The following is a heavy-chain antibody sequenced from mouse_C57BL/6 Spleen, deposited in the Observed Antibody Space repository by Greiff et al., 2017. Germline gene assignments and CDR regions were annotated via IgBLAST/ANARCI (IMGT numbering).Heavy chain of an antibody. CDR3: ARSPVITTVVTRYAMDY. CDR2: IDPNSGGT. D-gene: IGHD1-1*01. V-gene: IGHV1-72*01. J-gene: IGHJ4*01. CDR1: GYTFTSYW. Sequence: QVQLQQPGAELVKPGASVKLSCKASGYTFTSYWMHWVKQRPGRGLEWIGRIDPNSGGTKYNEKFKSKATLTVAKPSSTAYMQLSSLTSEDSAVXYCARSPVITTVVTRYAMDYWGQGTSVTVSS.